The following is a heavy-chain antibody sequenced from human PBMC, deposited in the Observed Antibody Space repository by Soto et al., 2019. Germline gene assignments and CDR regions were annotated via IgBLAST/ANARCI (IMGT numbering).Heavy chain of an antibody. D-gene: IGHD5-18*01. CDR1: GFTFSSYA. Sequence: QVQLVESGGGVVQPGRSLRLSCAASGFTFSSYAMHWVRQAPGKGLEWVAVISYDGSNKYYADSMKGRFTISRDNSKNTLYLQMNSLRAEDTAVYYCARDGQYSYGTFGYWGQGTLVTVSS. CDR2: ISYDGSNK. J-gene: IGHJ4*02. V-gene: IGHV3-30-3*01. CDR3: ARDGQYSYGTFGY.